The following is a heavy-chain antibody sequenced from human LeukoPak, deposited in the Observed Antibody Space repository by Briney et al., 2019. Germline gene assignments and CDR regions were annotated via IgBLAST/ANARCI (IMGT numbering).Heavy chain of an antibody. J-gene: IGHJ4*02. CDR3: ASSWGSGCLDY. V-gene: IGHV3-33*01. CDR1: GFTFSSYG. D-gene: IGHD6-13*01. Sequence: GGSLRLSCAASGFTFSSYGMHWVRQAPGKGLEWVAVIWYDGSNKYYADSVKGRFTISRDNFKNTLYLQMNSLRAEDTAVYYCASSWGSGCLDYWGQGTLVTVSS. CDR2: IWYDGSNK.